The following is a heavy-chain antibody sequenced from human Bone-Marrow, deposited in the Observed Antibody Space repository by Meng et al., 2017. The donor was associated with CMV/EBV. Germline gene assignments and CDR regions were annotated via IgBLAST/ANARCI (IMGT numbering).Heavy chain of an antibody. CDR3: AKDSSNWNLYYYYGMDV. CDR1: GFTFTTYV. V-gene: IGHV3-30*02. D-gene: IGHD1-7*01. Sequence: GGSLRLSCAASGFTFTTYVMHWVRQAPGKGLEWVALIWYDGSLKYYADSVKGRFTISRDNSKNSLYLQMNSLRAEDTALYYCAKDSSNWNLYYYYGMDVWGQGTTVTVSS. J-gene: IGHJ6*02. CDR2: IWYDGSLK.